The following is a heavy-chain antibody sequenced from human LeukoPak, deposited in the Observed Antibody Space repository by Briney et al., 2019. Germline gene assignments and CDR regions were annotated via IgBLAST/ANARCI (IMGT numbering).Heavy chain of an antibody. J-gene: IGHJ4*02. Sequence: GGSLRLSCAASGFTFSSYGMHWVRQAPGKGLEWVAVISYDGSNKYYADSVKGRFTISRDNSKNTLYPQMNSLRAEDTAVYYCAKDIAVAGGVFDYWGQGTLVTVSS. V-gene: IGHV3-30*18. D-gene: IGHD6-19*01. CDR3: AKDIAVAGGVFDY. CDR1: GFTFSSYG. CDR2: ISYDGSNK.